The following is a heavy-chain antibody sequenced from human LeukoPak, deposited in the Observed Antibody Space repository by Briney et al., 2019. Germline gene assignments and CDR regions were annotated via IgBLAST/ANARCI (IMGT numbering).Heavy chain of an antibody. CDR3: ARDDCGDTCYPGGY. D-gene: IGHD2-21*01. J-gene: IGHJ4*02. CDR1: GYIFTKYV. V-gene: IGHV1-3*01. CDR2: IKAGNGDT. Sequence: ASVTVSCKASGYIFTKYVVHWARQAPGQRPEWMGWIKAGNGDTKYSQNFQDRLTITRDTSASTVYMELSSLTSEDTALYYCARDDCGDTCYPGGYWGQGTLVTVSS.